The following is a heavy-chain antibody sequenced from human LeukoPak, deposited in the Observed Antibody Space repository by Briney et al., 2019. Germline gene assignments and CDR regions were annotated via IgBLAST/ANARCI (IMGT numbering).Heavy chain of an antibody. V-gene: IGHV1-69*04. CDR1: GGTFSSYA. CDR2: IIPILGIA. D-gene: IGHD5-24*01. J-gene: IGHJ6*02. Sequence: SVTVSCKASGGTFSSYAISWVRQAPGQGLEWMGRIIPILGIANYAQKFQGRVTISADKSTSTAYMELSSLRSEDTAVYYCARGTDDPTAYYYYGMDVWGQGTTVTVSS. CDR3: ARGTDDPTAYYYYGMDV.